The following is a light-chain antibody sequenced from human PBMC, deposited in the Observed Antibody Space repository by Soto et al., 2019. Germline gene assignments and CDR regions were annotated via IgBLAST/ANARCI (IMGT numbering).Light chain of an antibody. Sequence: IRMTQSPSTLSASVGDTVTVTCRASQSVSGWLAWYQQKPGKAPKLLIYDVSSLQSGVPSRFSGSGSGTEFTLTISSLQPDDFATYYCQHYKMYSPWTFGQGTKVDIK. V-gene: IGKV1-5*01. J-gene: IGKJ1*01. CDR1: QSVSGW. CDR3: QHYKMYSPWT. CDR2: DVS.